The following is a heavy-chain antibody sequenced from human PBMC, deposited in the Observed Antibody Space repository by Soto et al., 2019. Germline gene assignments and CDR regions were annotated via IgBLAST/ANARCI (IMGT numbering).Heavy chain of an antibody. CDR3: ASVTFGGIVLAH. CDR1: AASFSKYY. D-gene: IGHD3-16*01. V-gene: IGHV4-59*01. CDR2: IYFNGNT. J-gene: IGHJ4*02. Sequence: SETLSLTCTVSAASFSKYYWTWIRQPPGKGLEWIGYIYFNGNTKYNPSLEGRLTISIDTSKKEFSLKLTSVAAADAAVYYCASVTFGGIVLAHWGQGTLVTVSS.